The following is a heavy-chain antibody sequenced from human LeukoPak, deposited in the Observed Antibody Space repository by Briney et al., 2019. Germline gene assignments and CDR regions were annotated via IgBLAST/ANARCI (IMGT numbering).Heavy chain of an antibody. CDR3: ARAIDSSSSHFFDY. Sequence: SVKVSCKASGGTFSSYAISWVRQAPGQGLEWMGRIIPIFGIANYAQKFQGRVTITADKSTSTAYMELSSLRSEDTAVYYCARAIDSSSSHFFDYWGQGTLVTVSS. V-gene: IGHV1-69*04. J-gene: IGHJ4*02. CDR2: IIPIFGIA. D-gene: IGHD6-6*01. CDR1: GGTFSSYA.